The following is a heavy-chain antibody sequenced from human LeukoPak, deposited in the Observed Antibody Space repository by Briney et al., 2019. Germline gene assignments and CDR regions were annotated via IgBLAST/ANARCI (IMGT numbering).Heavy chain of an antibody. D-gene: IGHD2-2*01. CDR2: MNPNSGNT. CDR3: ARVRSVGRIVVVPAANPKWFDP. V-gene: IGHV1-8*02. Sequence: GASVKVSCKASGGTFSSYAISWVRQAPGQGLEWMGWMNPNSGNTGYAQKFQGRVTMTRNTSISTAYMELSRLRSGDTAVYYCARVRSVGRIVVVPAANPKWFDPWGQGTLVTVSS. CDR1: GGTFSSYA. J-gene: IGHJ5*02.